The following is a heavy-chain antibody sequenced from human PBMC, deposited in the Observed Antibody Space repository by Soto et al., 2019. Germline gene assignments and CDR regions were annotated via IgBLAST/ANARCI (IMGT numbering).Heavy chain of an antibody. CDR3: SRGGVCSCGRCPLRGSFDC. CDR1: GLTLNTNY. D-gene: IGHD2-15*01. CDR2: IYSDGNT. Sequence: PGGSLRLSCAASGLTLNTNYMSWVRQAPGKGLEWVSIIYSDGNTYYADSVKGRFTISRDNSMNTLYLQMNSLRAEDTAVYYGSRGGVCSCGRCPLRGSFDCWGHGTLVTVSS. V-gene: IGHV3-53*01. J-gene: IGHJ4*01.